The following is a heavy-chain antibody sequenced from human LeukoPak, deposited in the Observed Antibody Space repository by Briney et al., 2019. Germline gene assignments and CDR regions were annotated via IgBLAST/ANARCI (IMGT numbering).Heavy chain of an antibody. CDR2: ISWNSGSI. J-gene: IGHJ4*02. V-gene: IGHV3-9*01. CDR1: GFTFDDYA. Sequence: GGSLRLSCAASGFTFDDYAMHWGRQAPGKGLEWVSGISWNSGSIGYADSVKGRFTISGDNAKNSLYPQMNSLRAEDTALYYCARGGGLLWFGEELVFDYWGQGTLVTVSS. CDR3: ARGGGLLWFGEELVFDY. D-gene: IGHD3-10*01.